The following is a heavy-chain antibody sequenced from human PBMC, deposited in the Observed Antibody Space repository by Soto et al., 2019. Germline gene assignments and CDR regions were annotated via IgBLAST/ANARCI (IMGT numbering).Heavy chain of an antibody. J-gene: IGHJ6*02. Sequence: QVQLQESGPGLVKPSQTLSLTCTVSGGSISSGGYYWSWIRQHPGKGLEWIGYIYYSGSTYYNPSRKSRVXXSXDXXKNQFSLKLSSVTAADTAVYYCARVRWNYNYGMDVWGQGTTVTVSS. CDR3: ARVRWNYNYGMDV. CDR1: GGSISSGGYY. CDR2: IYYSGST. D-gene: IGHD1-1*01. V-gene: IGHV4-31*03.